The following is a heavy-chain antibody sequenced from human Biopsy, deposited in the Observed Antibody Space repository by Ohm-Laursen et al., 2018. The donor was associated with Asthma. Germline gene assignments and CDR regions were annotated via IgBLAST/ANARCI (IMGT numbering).Heavy chain of an antibody. D-gene: IGHD2-21*01. Sequence: SVKVSCKASGGTFRTYAFNWVRQAPGQGLEWMGGIIPIFGTPSYAQNFQSRLTITADDSTSTVYVELSSLRSEDTAMYYCARSYCGGDCFSPFDYWGQGTLVTVSS. CDR3: ARSYCGGDCFSPFDY. J-gene: IGHJ4*02. CDR2: IIPIFGTP. V-gene: IGHV1-69*13. CDR1: GGTFRTYA.